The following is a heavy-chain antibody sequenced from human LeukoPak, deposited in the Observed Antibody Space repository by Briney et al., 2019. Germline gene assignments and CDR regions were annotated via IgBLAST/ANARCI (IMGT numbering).Heavy chain of an antibody. J-gene: IGHJ5*02. Sequence: ASVKVSCEASGYTFTGYYMHWVRQAPGQGLEWMGWINPNSGGTNYAQKFQGRVTMTRDTSISTAYMELSRLRSDDTAVYYCARRVVLDHNWFDPWGQGTLVTVSS. CDR1: GYTFTGYY. D-gene: IGHD2-15*01. CDR3: ARRVVLDHNWFDP. V-gene: IGHV1-2*02. CDR2: INPNSGGT.